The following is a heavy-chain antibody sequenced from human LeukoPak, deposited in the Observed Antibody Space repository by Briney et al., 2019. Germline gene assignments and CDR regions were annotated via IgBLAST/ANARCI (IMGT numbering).Heavy chain of an antibody. CDR3: SRDPRGIALAGTYDY. J-gene: IGHJ4*02. V-gene: IGHV3-30*03. Sequence: GGSLSLSCAASGFSFSSFGMHWVRQAPGKGLEWVAVISYDGNKKYYGDSVKGRFTISRDNSMNTLYLKMNSLRADDTAVYYCSRDPRGIALAGTYDYWGQGILVTVSS. CDR1: GFSFSSFG. D-gene: IGHD6-19*01. CDR2: ISYDGNKK.